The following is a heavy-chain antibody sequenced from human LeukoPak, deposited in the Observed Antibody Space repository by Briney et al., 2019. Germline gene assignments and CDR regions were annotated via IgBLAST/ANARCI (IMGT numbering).Heavy chain of an antibody. Sequence: GESLRISCKGAGYSFTYYWIGWVRQVPGKGLEWMGIIYPGDSDTRYRPSFQGQVTISVDKSISTAYLQWSSLKASDTAMYYCARVNHGNWNYALDYWGQGTLVSVSS. J-gene: IGHJ4*02. CDR3: ARVNHGNWNYALDY. CDR2: IYPGDSDT. V-gene: IGHV5-51*01. D-gene: IGHD1-7*01. CDR1: GYSFTYYW.